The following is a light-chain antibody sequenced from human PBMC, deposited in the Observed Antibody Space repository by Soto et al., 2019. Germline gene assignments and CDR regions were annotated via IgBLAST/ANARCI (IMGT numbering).Light chain of an antibody. CDR3: QTWGTGIPWV. V-gene: IGLV4-69*01. CDR2: LNSDGSH. J-gene: IGLJ3*02. Sequence: QPVLTQSPSASASLGASVKLTCTLSSGHSSYAIAWHQQQPEKGPRYLMKLNSDGSHSKGDGIPDRFSGSSYGAERYLTISSLQSEDEADYYCQTWGTGIPWVFGGGTKLTVL. CDR1: SGHSSYA.